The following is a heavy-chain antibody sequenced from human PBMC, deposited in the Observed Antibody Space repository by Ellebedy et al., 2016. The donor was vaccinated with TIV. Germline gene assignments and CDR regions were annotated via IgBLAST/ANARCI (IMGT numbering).Heavy chain of an antibody. D-gene: IGHD3-22*01. CDR1: GHIFTSSG. CDR2: ISTHNGNT. Sequence: SVKVSCXASGHIFTSSGISWVRQAPGQVLEWMGWISTHNGNTNYAQKLQGRVTMTTDTSTSTAYMELRSLRSDDTAVYYCARGSHYYDSSGYHDWGQGTLVTVSS. J-gene: IGHJ4*02. CDR3: ARGSHYYDSSGYHD. V-gene: IGHV1-18*01.